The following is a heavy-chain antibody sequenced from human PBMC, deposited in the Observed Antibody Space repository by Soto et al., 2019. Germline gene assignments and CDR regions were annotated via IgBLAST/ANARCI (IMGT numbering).Heavy chain of an antibody. CDR2: IIPMFGTP. CDR3: AGGRDQPPVGLYFES. Sequence: SVKVSCQASGCSFTDYIFDWVRQAPGQGLEWMGGIIPMFGTPKYAQKFQHRVTISADVSTGTAYMELTRLRFDDTAVYYCAGGRDQPPVGLYFESWGEGTRVTVSS. D-gene: IGHD1-26*01. CDR1: GCSFTDYI. V-gene: IGHV1-69*13. J-gene: IGHJ4*02.